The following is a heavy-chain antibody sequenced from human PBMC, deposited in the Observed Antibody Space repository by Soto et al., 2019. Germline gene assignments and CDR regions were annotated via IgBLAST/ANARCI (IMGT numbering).Heavy chain of an antibody. J-gene: IGHJ4*02. CDR2: IYFSGSN. CDR3: ARVGGMAVIGGYYFDY. CDR1: GGSVSSYY. V-gene: IGHV4-59*02. Sequence: SETLSLTSTVSGGSVSSYYWSWIRQPPGKGLEWIGYIYFSGSNNYNPSLKSRVTLSIDTSKNQFPLNLSSVTAADTAVYYCARVGGMAVIGGYYFDYWGQGTLVTVSS. D-gene: IGHD3-16*01.